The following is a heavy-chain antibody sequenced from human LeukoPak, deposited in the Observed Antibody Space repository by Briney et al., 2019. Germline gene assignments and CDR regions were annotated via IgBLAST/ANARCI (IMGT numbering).Heavy chain of an antibody. V-gene: IGHV3-66*01. CDR1: GFTVSSNY. D-gene: IGHD6-19*01. Sequence: GGSLRLFCAASGFTVSSNYMIWVRQAPGKGREWVSVIYSGGSTYYADSVKGRFTISRDNSKITLYLQTNSLRAEDRAGYYCARLEASYSSGWYESPDYYGMDVWGQGTTVTVAS. CDR3: ARLEASYSSGWYESPDYYGMDV. J-gene: IGHJ6*02. CDR2: IYSGGST.